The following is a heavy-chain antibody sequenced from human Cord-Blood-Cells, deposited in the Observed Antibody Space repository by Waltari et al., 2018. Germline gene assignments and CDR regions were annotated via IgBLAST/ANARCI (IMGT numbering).Heavy chain of an antibody. D-gene: IGHD1-26*01. CDR3: ARDRGARSWFDP. V-gene: IGHV3-48*02. J-gene: IGHJ5*02. CDR2: ISISSSTI. Sequence: EVQLVESGGGLVQPGGSLRLSCAAAGFTFSSYSMNWIRQAPGKGLEWVACISISSSTIYYADSVKGRFTISRDNAKNSLYLQMNSLRDEDTAVYYCARDRGARSWFDPWGQGTLVTVSS. CDR1: GFTFSSYS.